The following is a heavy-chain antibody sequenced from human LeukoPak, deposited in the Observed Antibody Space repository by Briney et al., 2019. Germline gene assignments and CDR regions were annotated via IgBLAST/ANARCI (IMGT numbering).Heavy chain of an antibody. J-gene: IGHJ3*02. CDR3: ARCAVDAFDI. Sequence: GGSLRLSCAASGFTFSSYSMNWVRQAPGKGLEWVSYISSSSSTIYYADSVKGRFTISRDNAKNSLYLQMNSLRAEDTAVYYCARCAVDAFDIWGQGTMVTVSS. D-gene: IGHD4-11*01. V-gene: IGHV3-48*04. CDR1: GFTFSSYS. CDR2: ISSSSSTI.